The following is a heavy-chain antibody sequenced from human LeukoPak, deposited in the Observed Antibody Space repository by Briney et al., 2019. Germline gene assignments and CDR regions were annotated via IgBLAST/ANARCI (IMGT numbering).Heavy chain of an antibody. CDR2: MNPNNGNT. Sequence: ASVKVSYKASGYTFTSYDINWVRQATGQGLEWMGWMNPNNGNTSYAQKFQGRVTMTRNTSISTAYMELRSLRSEDTAVYYCERWYYDSSGYSLGDYWRQGTLVTVSS. D-gene: IGHD3-22*01. CDR3: ERWYYDSSGYSLGDY. J-gene: IGHJ4*02. V-gene: IGHV1-8*01. CDR1: GYTFTSYD.